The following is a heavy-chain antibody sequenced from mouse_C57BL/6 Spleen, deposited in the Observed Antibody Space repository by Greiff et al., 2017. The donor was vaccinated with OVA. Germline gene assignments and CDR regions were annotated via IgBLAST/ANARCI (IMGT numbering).Heavy chain of an antibody. J-gene: IGHJ3*01. V-gene: IGHV1-15*01. CDR2: IDPETGGT. D-gene: IGHD4-1*02. CDR3: TPTGAWFAY. Sequence: LVESGAELVRPGASVTLSCKASGYTFTDYEMHWVKQTPVHGLEWIGAIDPETGGTAYNQKFKGKAILTADKSSSTAYMELRSLTSEDSAVYYCTPTGAWFAYWGQGTLVTVSA. CDR1: GYTFTDYE.